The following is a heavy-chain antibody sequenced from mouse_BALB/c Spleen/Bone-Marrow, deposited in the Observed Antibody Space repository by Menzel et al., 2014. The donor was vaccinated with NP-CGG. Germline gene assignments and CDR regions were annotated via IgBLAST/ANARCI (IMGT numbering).Heavy chain of an antibody. CDR3: NADPIT. CDR1: GFNIKDYY. CDR2: IDPENGDT. V-gene: IGHV14-4*02. Sequence: EVQLQQPGAELVRSGASVKLSCTASGFNIKDYYMNWVKQRPEQGLEWIGWIDPENGDTEYAPKFQGKATMTADTSPNTAYLQLSSLTSEDTGVYYCNADPITWGQGTTLTVSS. J-gene: IGHJ2*01.